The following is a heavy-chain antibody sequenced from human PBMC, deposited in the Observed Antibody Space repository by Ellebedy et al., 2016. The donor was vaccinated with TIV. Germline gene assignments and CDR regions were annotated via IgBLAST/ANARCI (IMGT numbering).Heavy chain of an antibody. J-gene: IGHJ6*02. V-gene: IGHV3-23*01. D-gene: IGHD1-26*01. CDR2: INNGGRTT. Sequence: GESLKISCATSGFTFDNFAMSWVRQAPGKGLEWVSGINNGGRTTSYADSVKGRFTISRGNSRSTLYLQMNSLRAEDSAVYYCAKDMVFGDGKWEIDVWGQGTTVTVSS. CDR3: AKDMVFGDGKWEIDV. CDR1: GFTFDNFA.